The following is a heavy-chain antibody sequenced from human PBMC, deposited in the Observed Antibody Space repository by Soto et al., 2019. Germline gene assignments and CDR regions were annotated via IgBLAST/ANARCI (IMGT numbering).Heavy chain of an antibody. D-gene: IGHD6-25*01. CDR2: INAGNGNT. Sequence: ASVKVSCKGSGYAFTTYAIHWLRQAPGQRLEWMGWINAGNGNTKYSQKFQGRVTITRDTSASTAYMELSSLRSEDTAVYYCARDPSIAAGHYYFDYWGQGTLVTVSS. CDR1: GYAFTTYA. CDR3: ARDPSIAAGHYYFDY. V-gene: IGHV1-3*01. J-gene: IGHJ4*02.